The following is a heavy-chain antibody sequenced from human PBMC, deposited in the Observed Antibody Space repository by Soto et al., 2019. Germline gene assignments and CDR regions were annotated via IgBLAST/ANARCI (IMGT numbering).Heavy chain of an antibody. Sequence: SETLSLTCTVSGGSISSYYWSWIRQPPGKGLEWIGYIYYSGSTNYNPSLKSRVTISVDTSKNQFSLKLSSVTAADTAVYYCARDLSYDSSGYFYSGFDPLGLGTLVTVSS. J-gene: IGHJ5*02. CDR2: IYYSGST. V-gene: IGHV4-59*01. CDR3: ARDLSYDSSGYFYSGFDP. D-gene: IGHD3-22*01. CDR1: GGSISSYY.